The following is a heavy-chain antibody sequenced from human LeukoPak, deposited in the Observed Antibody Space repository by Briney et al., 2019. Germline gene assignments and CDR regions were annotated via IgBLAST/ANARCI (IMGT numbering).Heavy chain of an antibody. CDR3: AKDRYSYAFEYSDS. CDR1: GFTFSSYG. V-gene: IGHV3-30*18. CDR2: ISNDGGKK. D-gene: IGHD5-18*01. J-gene: IGHJ4*02. Sequence: GGSLRLSCAASGFTFSSYGMHWVRQAPGKGLDWVAVISNDGGKKCYADSVKGRFTISRDNSKNTLSLQVSSLRTEDTAVYYCAKDRYSYAFEYSDSWGQGTLVTVSS.